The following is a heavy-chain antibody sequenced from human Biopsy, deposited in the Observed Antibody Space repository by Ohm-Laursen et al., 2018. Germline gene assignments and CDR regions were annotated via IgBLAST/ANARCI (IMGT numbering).Heavy chain of an antibody. J-gene: IGHJ6*02. CDR2: IYYSGST. Sequence: GTLSLTCTVSGGSISSDYWSWIRQTPGKGLEWIGYIYYSGSTNYNPSLKSRVSISVDTSKNQFSLRLNSVTAADTAVYYCARATNSTGWPYYYFYGMDVWGQGTTVTVSS. CDR3: ARATNSTGWPYYYFYGMDV. V-gene: IGHV4-59*01. D-gene: IGHD2/OR15-2a*01. CDR1: GGSISSDY.